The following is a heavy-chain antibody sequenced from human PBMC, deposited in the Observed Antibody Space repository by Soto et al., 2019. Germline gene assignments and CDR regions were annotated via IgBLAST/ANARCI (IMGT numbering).Heavy chain of an antibody. CDR1: GFTFSSYA. J-gene: IGHJ6*02. D-gene: IGHD5-12*01. CDR3: AESGYDLDYYYYGMDV. Sequence: HPGGSLRLSCAASGFTFSSYAMSWVRQAPGKGLEWVSAISGSGGSTYYADSVKGRFTISRDNSKNTLYLQMNSLRAEDTAVYYCAESGYDLDYYYYGMDVWGQGTTVTVSS. V-gene: IGHV3-23*01. CDR2: ISGSGGST.